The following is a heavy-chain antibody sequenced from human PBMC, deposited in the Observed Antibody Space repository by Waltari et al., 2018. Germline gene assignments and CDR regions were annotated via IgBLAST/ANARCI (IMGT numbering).Heavy chain of an antibody. D-gene: IGHD3-22*01. CDR3: ARVGAQSRYYYDSSGYYYYDY. J-gene: IGHJ4*02. CDR2: INHSGST. Sequence: QVQLQQWGAGLLKPSETLSLTCAVYGGSFSGYYWRWIRQPPGKGLGWIGEINHSGSTNYNPSRKSRVTISVDTSKNQFSLKLSSVTAADTAVYYCARVGAQSRYYYDSSGYYYYDYWGQGTLVTVSS. CDR1: GGSFSGYY. V-gene: IGHV4-34*01.